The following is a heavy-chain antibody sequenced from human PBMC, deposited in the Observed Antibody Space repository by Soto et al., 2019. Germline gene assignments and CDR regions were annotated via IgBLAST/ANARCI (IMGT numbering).Heavy chain of an antibody. D-gene: IGHD3-22*01. J-gene: IGHJ4*02. CDR3: ARDAPSPITMIVVVIPFDY. Sequence: SGKVCFRASGYTFTSYGISWVRQAPGQGLEWMGWISAYNGNTNYAQKLQGRVTMTTDTSTSTAYMELRSLRSDDTAVYYCARDAPSPITMIVVVIPFDYWGQGTLVTVSS. CDR1: GYTFTSYG. CDR2: ISAYNGNT. V-gene: IGHV1-18*04.